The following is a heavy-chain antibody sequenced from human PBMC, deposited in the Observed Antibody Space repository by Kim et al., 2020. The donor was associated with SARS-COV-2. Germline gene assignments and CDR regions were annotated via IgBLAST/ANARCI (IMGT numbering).Heavy chain of an antibody. Sequence: TLSLTCTVSGGSISSGGYHWSWIRQHSGKGLEWIGYIYYSGSIYYNPSLKSRVTISVDTSKNQFSLKLNSVTAADTAVYYCARVRPTEGVDYWGQGTLVIVSS. CDR1: GGSISSGGYH. CDR2: IYYSGSI. J-gene: IGHJ4*02. D-gene: IGHD1-26*01. CDR3: ARVRPTEGVDY. V-gene: IGHV4-31*03.